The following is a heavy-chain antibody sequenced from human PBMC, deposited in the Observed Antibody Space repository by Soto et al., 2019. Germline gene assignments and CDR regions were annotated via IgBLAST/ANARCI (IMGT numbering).Heavy chain of an antibody. CDR1: SGSVSSGGYY. Sequence: PSESLSLRCTVSSGSVSSGGYYWNWIRQHPVKGLEWIGYIYFTGITYSTPSLKSRVTLSVDISKSQFSLELTSVTAADTDIYYCARAPPYHKATGFDLWGPGVLVTVSS. CDR2: IYFTGIT. J-gene: IGHJ5*02. V-gene: IGHV4-31*03. CDR3: ARAPPYHKATGFDL.